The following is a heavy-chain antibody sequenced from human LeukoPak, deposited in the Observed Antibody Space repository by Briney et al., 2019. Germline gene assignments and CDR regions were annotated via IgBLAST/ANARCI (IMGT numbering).Heavy chain of an antibody. CDR2: IKQDGSEK. CDR3: ARNSYCRGGSCYLDY. J-gene: IGHJ4*02. V-gene: IGHV3-7*01. CDR1: GFTFSSYW. Sequence: GGSLRLSCAASGFTFSSYWMSWVRQAPGKGLEWVANIKQDGSEKYYVDSVKGRFTISRDNAKNSLYLQMNSLRAEDTAVCYCARNSYCRGGSCYLDYWGQGTLVTVSS. D-gene: IGHD2-15*01.